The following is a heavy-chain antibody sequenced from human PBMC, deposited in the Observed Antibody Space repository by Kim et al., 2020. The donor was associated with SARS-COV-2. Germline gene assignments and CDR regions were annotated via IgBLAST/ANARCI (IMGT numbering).Heavy chain of an antibody. CDR2: IYHSGST. CDR3: ARAGWDLGRVFDY. CDR1: GGSISSSNW. J-gene: IGHJ4*02. D-gene: IGHD1-26*01. V-gene: IGHV4-4*02. Sequence: SETLSLTCAVSGGSISSSNWWSWVRQPPGKGLEWIGEIYHSGSTNYNPSLKSRVTISVDKSKNQFSLKLSSVTAADTAVYYCARAGWDLGRVFDYWGQGTLVTVSS.